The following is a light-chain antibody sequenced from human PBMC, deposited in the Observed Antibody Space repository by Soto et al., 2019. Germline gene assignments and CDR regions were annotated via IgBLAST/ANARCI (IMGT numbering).Light chain of an antibody. V-gene: IGKV3-15*01. CDR3: QQYNNWWT. J-gene: IGKJ1*01. CDR1: LSLYNN. Sequence: IVVTQSPATLSVSPGERATLSCRASLSLYNNLAWYQQKPGQAPRLLIYGASTRATGTPARFSGSGSGTEFTLTIDRLQSEDFAVYYCQQYNNWWTFGQGTKVEIK. CDR2: GAS.